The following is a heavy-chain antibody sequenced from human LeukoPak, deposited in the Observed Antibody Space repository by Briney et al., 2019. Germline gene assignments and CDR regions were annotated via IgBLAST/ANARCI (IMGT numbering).Heavy chain of an antibody. CDR3: ARQKESGFYTFDY. V-gene: IGHV4-59*08. Sequence: PSETLSLTFTASGSSFISYYCSWIRQPPGKGLEWIGYSIIGGSTNYNPSLKSRVTISVDTSKIQFSLKLSSVTASDPTVYYCARQKESGFYTFDYWGPGNPGTGSS. CDR1: GSSFISYY. J-gene: IGHJ4*02. D-gene: IGHD1-26*01. CDR2: SIIGGST.